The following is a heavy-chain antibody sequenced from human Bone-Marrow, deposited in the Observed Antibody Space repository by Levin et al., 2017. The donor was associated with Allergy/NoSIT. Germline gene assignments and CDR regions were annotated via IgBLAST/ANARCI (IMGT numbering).Heavy chain of an antibody. CDR1: GFTFSGQA. CDR3: ATAPGLAVAANKWYFAY. V-gene: IGHV3-30-3*01. J-gene: IGHJ4*02. Sequence: QAGGSLRLSCVVSGFTFSGQAMHWVRQAPGKGLEWVAGTSHNEGNKYYADSVKGRFTISRDNSKNTLFLQMNSLRAEDTAVYYCATAPGLAVAANKWYFAYWGQGTLVTVSS. CDR2: TSHNEGNK. D-gene: IGHD6-19*01.